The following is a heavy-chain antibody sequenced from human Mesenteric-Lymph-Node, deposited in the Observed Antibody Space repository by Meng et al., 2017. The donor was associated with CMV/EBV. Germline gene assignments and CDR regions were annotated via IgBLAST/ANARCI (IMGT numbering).Heavy chain of an antibody. Sequence: SETLSLTCTVSGGSISTIIYYWAWIRQPPGKGLEWIGNIYYGGSTYYNPSLKSRVTISLDTSKNQFSLKLSSATAADTAVYYCARGAETPDYWGQGTLVTVSS. CDR3: ARGAETPDY. V-gene: IGHV4-39*07. J-gene: IGHJ4*02. CDR1: GGSISTIIYY. CDR2: IYYGGST.